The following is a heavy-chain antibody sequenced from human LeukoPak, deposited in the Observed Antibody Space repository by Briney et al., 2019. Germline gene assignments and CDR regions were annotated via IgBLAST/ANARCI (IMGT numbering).Heavy chain of an antibody. V-gene: IGHV3-7*01. CDR2: IKQDGSEK. CDR3: ARDRGYYYGSGSYSDY. D-gene: IGHD3-10*01. CDR1: GFTFSSYW. Sequence: GGSLRLSCAASGFTFSSYWMSWVRQAPGKGLEWVANIKQDGSEKYYVDSAKGRFTISRDNAKNSLYLQMNSLRAEDTAVYYCARDRGYYYGSGSYSDYWGQGTLVTVSS. J-gene: IGHJ4*02.